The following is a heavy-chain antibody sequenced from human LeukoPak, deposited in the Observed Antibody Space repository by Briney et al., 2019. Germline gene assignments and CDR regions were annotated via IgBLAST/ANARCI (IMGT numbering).Heavy chain of an antibody. V-gene: IGHV1-46*01. J-gene: IGHJ4*02. CDR3: ARGAGRYDFWSGYYYFDY. CDR2: INPSGGST. D-gene: IGHD3-3*01. CDR1: GYTFTSYY. Sequence: ASVKVSCKASGYTFTSYYMHWVRQAPGQGLEWMGIINPSGGSTSYAQKFQGRVTMTRDTSTSTVYMELSSLRSEDTAVYYCARGAGRYDFWSGYYYFDYWGQGTLVTVSS.